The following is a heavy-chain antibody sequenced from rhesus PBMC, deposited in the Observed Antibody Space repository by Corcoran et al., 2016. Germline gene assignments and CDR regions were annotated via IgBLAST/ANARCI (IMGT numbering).Heavy chain of an antibody. CDR3: AREKRTAGTDFFY. CDR2: IYGSNGST. D-gene: IGHD1-1*01. Sequence: QLQLQESGPGLVKPSETLSVTCAVSGGSISSNYWSWIRQPPGKGLEWIGYIYGSNGSTYYNPSLKSRVTISTDTPKNQFSLKLSSVTAADTAVYYCAREKRTAGTDFFYWGQGVLVTVSS. V-gene: IGHV4-173*01. J-gene: IGHJ4*01. CDR1: GGSISSNY.